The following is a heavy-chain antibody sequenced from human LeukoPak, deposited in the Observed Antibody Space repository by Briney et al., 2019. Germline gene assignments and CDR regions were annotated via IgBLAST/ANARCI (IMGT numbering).Heavy chain of an antibody. CDR2: TSYKSKWYN. Sequence: SQTLSLTCALSGDSVSSNSVAWNWIRQSPSRGLEWLGRTSYKSKWYNNYAVSVKSRITINPDTSKNQFSLQLNSVTPEDTAVYYCARWVHKLAYFDYWGQGTLVTVSS. J-gene: IGHJ4*02. CDR3: ARWVHKLAYFDY. CDR1: GDSVSSNSVA. V-gene: IGHV6-1*01. D-gene: IGHD1-1*01.